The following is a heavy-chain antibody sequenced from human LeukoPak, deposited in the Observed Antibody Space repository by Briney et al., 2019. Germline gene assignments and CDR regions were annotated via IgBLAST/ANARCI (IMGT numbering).Heavy chain of an antibody. CDR3: ARATDDDMVRGVIDY. V-gene: IGHV4-31*03. CDR1: GGSISSGGYY. Sequence: SQTLSLTCTVSGGSISSGGYYWSWIRQHPGKGLEWIGYIYYSGSTYYNPSLKGRVTISVDTSKNQFSLKLSSVTAADTAVYYCARATDDDMVRGVIDYWGQGTLVTVSS. CDR2: IYYSGST. D-gene: IGHD3-10*01. J-gene: IGHJ4*02.